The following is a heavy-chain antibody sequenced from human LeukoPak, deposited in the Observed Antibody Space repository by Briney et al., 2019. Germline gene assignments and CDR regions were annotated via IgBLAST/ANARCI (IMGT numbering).Heavy chain of an antibody. V-gene: IGHV3-30-3*01. CDR2: ISYDGSNK. D-gene: IGHD3-3*01. CDR1: GFTFSSYA. CDR3: ARDPPGRITIFGVVNWFDP. Sequence: PGRSLRLSCAASGFTFSSYAMHWVRQAPGKGLEWVALISYDGSNKYYADSVKGRFTISRDNSKNTLYLQMNSLRAEDTAVYYCARDPPGRITIFGVVNWFDPWGQGTLVTVSS. J-gene: IGHJ5*02.